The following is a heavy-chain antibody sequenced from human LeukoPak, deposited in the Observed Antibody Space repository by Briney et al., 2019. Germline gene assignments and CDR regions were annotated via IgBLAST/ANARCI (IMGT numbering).Heavy chain of an antibody. D-gene: IGHD2-2*02. V-gene: IGHV3-21*01. J-gene: IGHJ3*02. CDR1: GFTFSSYN. CDR3: ARGHCSTTTCYTKDDAFDI. CDR2: ISSSSSSI. Sequence: GGSLRLSSAASGFTFSSYNMKWVRQAPGKGLEWVSSISSSSSSIYYADSVKGRFTISRDNAKNSLYLQMNSLRAEDTAVYYCARGHCSTTTCYTKDDAFDIWGQGTMVTVSS.